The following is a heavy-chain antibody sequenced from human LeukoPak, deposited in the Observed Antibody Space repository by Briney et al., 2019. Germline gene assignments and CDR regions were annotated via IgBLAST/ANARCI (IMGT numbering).Heavy chain of an antibody. V-gene: IGHV3-21*01. D-gene: IGHD6-13*01. J-gene: IGHJ4*02. Sequence: GGSLRLSCAASGFTFSSYSMNWVRQAPGKGLEWVSSISSSSSYIYYADSVKGRFTISRDNAKNSLYLQMNSLRAEDTAVYYCARAAAGTTGFDYWGQGTLVTVSS. CDR1: GFTFSSYS. CDR3: ARAAAGTTGFDY. CDR2: ISSSSSYI.